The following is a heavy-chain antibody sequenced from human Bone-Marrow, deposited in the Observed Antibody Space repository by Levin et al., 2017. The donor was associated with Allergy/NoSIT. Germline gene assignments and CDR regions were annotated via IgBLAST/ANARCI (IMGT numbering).Heavy chain of an antibody. D-gene: IGHD3-22*01. J-gene: IGHJ4*02. CDR1: GFTFSSYA. CDR2: ISGSGGST. Sequence: HPGGSLRLSCAASGFTFSSYAMSWVRQAPGKGLEWVSAISGSGGSTYYADSVKGRFTISRDNSKNTLYLQMNSLRAEDTAVYDCADYYYDSSGYYGGVYWGQGTLVTVSS. CDR3: ADYYYDSSGYYGGVY. V-gene: IGHV3-23*01.